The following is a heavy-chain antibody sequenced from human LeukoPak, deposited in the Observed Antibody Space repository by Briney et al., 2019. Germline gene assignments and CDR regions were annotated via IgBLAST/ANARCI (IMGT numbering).Heavy chain of an antibody. CDR1: GFTFSSYG. V-gene: IGHV3-30*18. CDR2: ISYDGSNK. D-gene: IGHD4-17*01. Sequence: GGSLRLSCAASGFTFSSYGMHWVRQAPGKGLEWVAVISYDGSNKYYADSVKGRFTISRDNSKNTLYLQMNSLRAEDTAVYYCAKDPHYGDYANYFDYWGQGTLVTVSS. CDR3: AKDPHYGDYANYFDY. J-gene: IGHJ4*02.